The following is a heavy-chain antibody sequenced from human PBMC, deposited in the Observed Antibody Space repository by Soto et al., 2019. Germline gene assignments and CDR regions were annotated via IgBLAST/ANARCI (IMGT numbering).Heavy chain of an antibody. CDR2: FNDNTGNT. J-gene: IGHJ5*02. CDR1: GVTFSTFA. CDR3: AKWRTWFDP. Sequence: EVQLLESGGGLIQPGGSLRLSCVASGVTFSTFAMSWVRQAPGKGLEWVSGFNDNTGNTYYADSVKGRFTISRDNSKNTLYLQMNSLRVEDTAVYSCAKWRTWFDPWGQGTLVTVSS. V-gene: IGHV3-23*01.